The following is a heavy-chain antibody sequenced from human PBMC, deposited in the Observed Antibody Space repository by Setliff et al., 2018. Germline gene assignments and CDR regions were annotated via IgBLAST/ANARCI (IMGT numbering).Heavy chain of an antibody. V-gene: IGHV4-61*09. CDR1: GGSISSGSYY. CDR3: ASYRQDVNY. Sequence: SETLSLTCTVSGGSISSGSYYWSWIRQPAGKGLEWIGHIYTSGSTNYNPSLKSRVTISVDTSKNQFSLKLSSVTAADTAVYYCASYRQDVNYWGQGTLVTVTS. D-gene: IGHD4-4*01. J-gene: IGHJ4*02. CDR2: IYTSGST.